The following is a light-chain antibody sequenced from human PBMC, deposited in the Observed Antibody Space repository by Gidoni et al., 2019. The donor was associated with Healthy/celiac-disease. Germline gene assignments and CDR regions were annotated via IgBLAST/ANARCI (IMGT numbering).Light chain of an antibody. Sequence: DIQMTQSPSTLSASVGDRVTITCRASQSSSSWLAWYQQKPGKAPKLLIYKASSLESGVPSRFSGSGSGTEFTLTISSLQPDDFATYYCQQYNSIPLTFGGGTKVEIK. CDR1: QSSSSW. V-gene: IGKV1-5*03. CDR2: KAS. J-gene: IGKJ4*01. CDR3: QQYNSIPLT.